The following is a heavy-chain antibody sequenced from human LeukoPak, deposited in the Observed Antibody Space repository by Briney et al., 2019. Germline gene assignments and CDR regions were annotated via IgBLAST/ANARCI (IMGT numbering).Heavy chain of an antibody. CDR1: GYTFTSYY. Sequence: ASVKVSCKASGYTFTSYYMHWVRQAPGQGLEWMGIINPSGGSTSYAQKFQGRVTMTRDTSTSTVYMELSSPRSEDTAVYYCARVYGDYNWFDPWGQGTLVTVSS. V-gene: IGHV1-46*01. J-gene: IGHJ5*02. CDR3: ARVYGDYNWFDP. CDR2: INPSGGST. D-gene: IGHD2-21*02.